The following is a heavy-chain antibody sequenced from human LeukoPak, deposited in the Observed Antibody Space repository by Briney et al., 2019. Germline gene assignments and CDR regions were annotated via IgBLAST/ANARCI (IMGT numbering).Heavy chain of an antibody. V-gene: IGHV4-34*01. D-gene: IGHD1-20*01. J-gene: IGHJ3*02. CDR1: GFTFSSYS. CDR3: ARWSYNWNDGSGAFDI. CDR2: INHSGST. Sequence: GSLRLSCAASGFTFSSYSMNWIRQPPGKGLEWIGEINHSGSTNYNPSLKSRVTISVDTSKNQFSLKLSSVTAADTAVYCCARWSYNWNDGSGAFDIWGQGTMVTVSS.